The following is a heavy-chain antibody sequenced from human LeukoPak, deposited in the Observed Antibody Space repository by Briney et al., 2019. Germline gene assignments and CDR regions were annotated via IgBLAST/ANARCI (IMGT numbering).Heavy chain of an antibody. V-gene: IGHV3-74*01. CDR3: AREYCSGGRCSDAFDI. J-gene: IGHJ3*02. CDR1: GFTFSSDW. D-gene: IGHD2-15*01. Sequence: GGSLRLSCAASGFTFSSDWMHWVRQAPGKGLVWVSRINSDGSSTAYADSVKGRFTISRDNAKNTLYLQMNSLRAEDTALYYCAREYCSGGRCSDAFDIWGQGTMVTVSS. CDR2: INSDGSST.